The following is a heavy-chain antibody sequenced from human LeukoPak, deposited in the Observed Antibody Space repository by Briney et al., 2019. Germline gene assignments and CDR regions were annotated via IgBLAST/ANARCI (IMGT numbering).Heavy chain of an antibody. J-gene: IGHJ3*02. D-gene: IGHD4-23*01. V-gene: IGHV4-30-4*08. CDR3: ARDRRVYGGNSGAFDI. CDR2: IYYSGST. CDR1: GGSISSGDYY. Sequence: SETLSLTCTVSGGSISSGDYYWSWIRQPPGKGLEWIGYIYYSGSTYYNPSLKSRVTISVDTSKNQFSLKLSSVTAADTAVYYCARDRRVYGGNSGAFDIWGQGTMVTVSS.